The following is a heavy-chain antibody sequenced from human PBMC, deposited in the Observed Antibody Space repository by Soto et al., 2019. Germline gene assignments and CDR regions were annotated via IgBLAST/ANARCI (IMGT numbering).Heavy chain of an antibody. CDR1: GFTFSSYA. CDR3: AKGIAARPGYYYYGMDV. V-gene: IGHV3-23*01. Sequence: GSLRLSCAASGFTFSSYAMSWVRQAPGKGLEWVSAISGSGGSTYYADSVKGRFTISRDNSKNTLYLQMNSLRAEDTAVYYCAKGIAARPGYYYYGMDVWGQGTTVTVSS. D-gene: IGHD6-6*01. J-gene: IGHJ6*02. CDR2: ISGSGGST.